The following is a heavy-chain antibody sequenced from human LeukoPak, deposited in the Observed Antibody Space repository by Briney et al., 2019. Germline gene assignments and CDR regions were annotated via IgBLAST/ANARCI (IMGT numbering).Heavy chain of an antibody. CDR2: INTNTGNP. CDR1: GYTFTSYA. V-gene: IGHV7-4-1*02. CDR3: ARSGFSIAARPPDY. Sequence: GASVKVSCKASGYTFTSYAMNWVRQAPGQGLEWMGWINTNTGNPTYAQGFTGRFVFSLDTSVGTAYLQISSLKAEDTAVYYCARSGFSIAARPPDYWGQGTLVTVSS. J-gene: IGHJ4*02. D-gene: IGHD6-6*01.